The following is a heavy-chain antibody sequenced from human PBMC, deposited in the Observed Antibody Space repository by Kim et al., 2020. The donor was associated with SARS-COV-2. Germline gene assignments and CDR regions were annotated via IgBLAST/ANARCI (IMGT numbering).Heavy chain of an antibody. CDR1: GFTFSTSY. CDR3: ARDPAYGALDY. CDR2: INSDGSAK. V-gene: IGHV3-7*03. D-gene: IGHD2-21*01. J-gene: IGHJ4*02. Sequence: GGSLRLSCEASGFTFSTSYMTWVRRAPGKGLEWVAEINSDGSAKGYVDSVKGRFTISRDNFKNSLYLEMNSLRVEDTAVYYCARDPAYGALDYWGQGTLVTVSS.